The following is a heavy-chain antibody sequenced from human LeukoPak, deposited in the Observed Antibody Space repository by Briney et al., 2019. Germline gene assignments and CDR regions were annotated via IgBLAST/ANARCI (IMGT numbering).Heavy chain of an antibody. D-gene: IGHD1-26*01. CDR2: IYHRRNT. J-gene: IGHJ4*02. CDR1: GYSISSGYY. V-gene: IGHV4-38-2*01. Sequence: SETLSLTCAVSGYSISSGYYWGWIRQPPGRGLEWIGTIYHRRNTYYNPSLKSRVTISVDTSKNQSSLKVSSVTAADTAVYYCARVVGGYYLDYWGQGTLVTVSS. CDR3: ARVVGGYYLDY.